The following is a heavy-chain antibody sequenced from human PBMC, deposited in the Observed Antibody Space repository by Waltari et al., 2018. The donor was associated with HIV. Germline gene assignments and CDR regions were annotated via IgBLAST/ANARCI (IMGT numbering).Heavy chain of an antibody. J-gene: IGHJ4*02. D-gene: IGHD2-15*01. CDR2: IDPCDSDT. CDR1: GYTFTNYW. V-gene: IGHV5-51*01. CDR3: ARLKDIVVVVSLSAFDY. Sequence: EVQLVQSGPEVKKPGESLKISCKVSGYTFTNYWIGWARQMPGKGLEWMGVIDPCDSDTRYSPSFQGQVTISSDKSITTAYLQWTSLKASDTAMYYCARLKDIVVVVSLSAFDYWGQGTLVTVSS.